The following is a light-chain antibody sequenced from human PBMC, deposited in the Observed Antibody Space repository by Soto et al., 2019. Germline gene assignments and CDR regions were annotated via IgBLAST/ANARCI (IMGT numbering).Light chain of an antibody. Sequence: EIVMTQSPVTLSVSPGKRAALSCRASQSVSSNFAWYQQRPGQAPRLLIYGASTRATGIPARFSGSGSGTELTLTISSLQSEDFAVYYCQQYNNWPYTFGQGTKLEIK. J-gene: IGKJ2*01. CDR1: QSVSSN. CDR2: GAS. V-gene: IGKV3-15*01. CDR3: QQYNNWPYT.